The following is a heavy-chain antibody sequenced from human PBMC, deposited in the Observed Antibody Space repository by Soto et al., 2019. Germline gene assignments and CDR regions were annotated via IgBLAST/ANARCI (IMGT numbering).Heavy chain of an antibody. CDR1: GFTFSSYA. CDR3: ARGRRGMIGVVITY. V-gene: IGHV3-30-3*01. Sequence: QVQLVESGGGVVQPGRSLRLSCAASGFTFSSYAMHWVRQAPGTGLEWVAVISYDGSNKYYADSVKGRFTISRDNSKNTLYLQMNSLRAEDTAVYYCARGRRGMIGVVITYWGQGTLVTVSS. CDR2: ISYDGSNK. D-gene: IGHD3-22*01. J-gene: IGHJ4*02.